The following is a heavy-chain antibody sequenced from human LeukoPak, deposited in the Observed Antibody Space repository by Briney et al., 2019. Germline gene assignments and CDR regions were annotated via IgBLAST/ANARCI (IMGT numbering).Heavy chain of an antibody. CDR3: ARAKYYYDSSGYYLYYFDY. CDR1: GGSFSGYY. Sequence: SETLSLTCALYGGSFSGYYWSWIRQPPGKGLEWIGEINHSGSTNYNPSLKSRVTISVDTSKNQFSLKLSSVTAADTAVYYCARAKYYYDSSGYYLYYFDYWGQGTLVTVS. D-gene: IGHD3-22*01. CDR2: INHSGST. V-gene: IGHV4-34*01. J-gene: IGHJ4*02.